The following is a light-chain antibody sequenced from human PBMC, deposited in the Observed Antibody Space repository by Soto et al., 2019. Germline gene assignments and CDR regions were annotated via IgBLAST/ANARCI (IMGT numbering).Light chain of an antibody. CDR1: HSVSSIY. CDR3: QTYGNFWT. CDR2: GES. Sequence: EFVMTQSPATLSVSPGERATLSCSAIHSVSSIYLAWYKQKPGKVNRLLIYGESSRATGIPDRLSGSGSGTDFSLTIRRLEPDDFAVYYCQTYGNFWTFGQGTKV. V-gene: IGKV3-20*01. J-gene: IGKJ1*01.